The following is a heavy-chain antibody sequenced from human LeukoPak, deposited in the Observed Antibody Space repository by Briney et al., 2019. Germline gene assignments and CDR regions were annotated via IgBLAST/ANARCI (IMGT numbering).Heavy chain of an antibody. CDR3: ARGLYSIGWPPLGNWFDP. Sequence: ASVKVSCKASGYTFTSYYMHCVRQAPGQGLEWMGIINPRGGSTSYAQKFQGRVNMTRDTSTSTVYMELSSLRSEDTAVYYCARGLYSIGWPPLGNWFDPWGQGTLVTVSS. CDR2: INPRGGST. J-gene: IGHJ5*02. D-gene: IGHD6-19*01. CDR1: GYTFTSYY. V-gene: IGHV1-46*01.